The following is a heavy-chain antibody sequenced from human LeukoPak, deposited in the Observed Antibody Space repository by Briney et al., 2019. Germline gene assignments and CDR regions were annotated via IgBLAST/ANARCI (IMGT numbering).Heavy chain of an antibody. D-gene: IGHD3-10*01. Sequence: GESLKISCKGSGYSFSNYYIDWVRQMPGKGLEWMGVMYPGGSDTRYSPSFQGQVTISADKSISTAYLQWSSLKASDTAMYYCARLDYYGSGSYSAFDIWGQGTMVTVSS. CDR1: GYSFSNYY. CDR2: MYPGGSDT. V-gene: IGHV5-51*01. CDR3: ARLDYYGSGSYSAFDI. J-gene: IGHJ3*02.